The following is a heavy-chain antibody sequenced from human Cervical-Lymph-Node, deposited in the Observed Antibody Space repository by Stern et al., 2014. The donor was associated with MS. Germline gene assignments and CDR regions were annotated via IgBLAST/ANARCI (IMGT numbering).Heavy chain of an antibody. Sequence: QEQLVESGAEVKKPGASVKVSCKASGYAFTGNFMHWVRQAPGQGLEWMGRINPNSGGTDFAQKFQGRVTMTRDTSISTAYMELSRLRSDDTAVYYCARDEGRGNYYDSTGSFNYWGQGTLVTVSS. CDR1: GYAFTGNF. CDR2: INPNSGGT. CDR3: ARDEGRGNYYDSTGSFNY. J-gene: IGHJ4*02. V-gene: IGHV1-2*06. D-gene: IGHD3-22*01.